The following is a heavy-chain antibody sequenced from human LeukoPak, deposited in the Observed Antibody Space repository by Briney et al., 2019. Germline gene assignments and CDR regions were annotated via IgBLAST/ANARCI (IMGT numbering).Heavy chain of an antibody. D-gene: IGHD3-3*01. CDR1: GYTFTSYG. Sequence: EASVKVSCKASGYTFTSYGISWVRQAPGQGLEWMGWISAYNGNSNYAQKLQGRVTMTTDTSTSTAYMELRSLRSDDTAVYYCARDLERYYDLEGRSGYWGQGTLVTVSS. J-gene: IGHJ4*02. CDR2: ISAYNGNS. CDR3: ARDLERYYDLEGRSGY. V-gene: IGHV1-18*01.